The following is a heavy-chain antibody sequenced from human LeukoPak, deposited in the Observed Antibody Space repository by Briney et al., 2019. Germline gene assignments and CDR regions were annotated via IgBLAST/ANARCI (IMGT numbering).Heavy chain of an antibody. D-gene: IGHD1-26*01. Sequence: SETLSLTCTVSGGSISSYYWSWIRQPPGKGLEWIGYIYYSGSTNYNPSLKSRVTISVDTSKNQFSLKLSPVTAADTAVYYCARLVLFSGSSYYFDYWGQGTLVTVSS. J-gene: IGHJ4*02. V-gene: IGHV4-59*08. CDR2: IYYSGST. CDR1: GGSISSYY. CDR3: ARLVLFSGSSYYFDY.